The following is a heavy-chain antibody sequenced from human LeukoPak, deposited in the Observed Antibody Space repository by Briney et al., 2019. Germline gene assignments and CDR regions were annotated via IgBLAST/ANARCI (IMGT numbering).Heavy chain of an antibody. CDR3: ARDPYSGSYGDSYYYYMDV. V-gene: IGHV3-21*01. J-gene: IGHJ6*03. Sequence: GGSLRLSCAASGFTFRTYNMNWVRQAPGKGLEWVSSISSRTTYIYYADSVKGRFTISRDNAKNSLYLQMNSLRAEDTAVYYCARDPYSGSYGDSYYYYMDVWGKGTTVTISS. CDR2: ISSRTTYI. D-gene: IGHD1-26*01. CDR1: GFTFRTYN.